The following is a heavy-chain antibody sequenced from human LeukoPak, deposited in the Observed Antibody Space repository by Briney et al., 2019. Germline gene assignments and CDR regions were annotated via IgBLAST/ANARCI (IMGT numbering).Heavy chain of an antibody. V-gene: IGHV1-8*01. Sequence: ASVKVSCKASGYTFTSYDINWVRQATGQGLEWMGWMNPNSGNTGYAQKFQGRVTMIRNTSISTAYMELSSLRSEDTAVYYCARGMSSGWYVTYYYYYYMDVWGKGTTVTVSS. CDR3: ARGMSSGWYVTYYYYYYMDV. D-gene: IGHD6-19*01. CDR2: MNPNSGNT. CDR1: GYTFTSYD. J-gene: IGHJ6*03.